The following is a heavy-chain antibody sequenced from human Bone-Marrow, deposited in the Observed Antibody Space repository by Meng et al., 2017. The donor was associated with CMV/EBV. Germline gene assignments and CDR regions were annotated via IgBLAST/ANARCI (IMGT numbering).Heavy chain of an antibody. CDR3: AEGDSFLGVLDFS. D-gene: IGHD3-16*02. CDR1: GITVSRNY. V-gene: IGHV3-66*02. J-gene: IGHJ5*02. CDR2: IYPGGST. Sequence: CAVSGITVSRNYMSWVRQAPGKGLEWVSVIYPGGSTYYADSMKGRFTISRDNSKNTLYLQMNSLRPEDTAVYYCAEGDSFLGVLDFSWGQGTLVTVSS.